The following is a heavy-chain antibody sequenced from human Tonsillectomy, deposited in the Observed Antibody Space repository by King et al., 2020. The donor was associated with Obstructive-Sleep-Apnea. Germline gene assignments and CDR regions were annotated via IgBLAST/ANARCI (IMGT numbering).Heavy chain of an antibody. V-gene: IGHV4-59*08. CDR1: GDSISSYY. Sequence: VQLQESGPGLVKPSETLSLTCIVSGDSISSYYWSLIRQPPGKGLEWIGYIYYSGNTIYNPPLKSRVTMSVDTSKNQFSPKLSPVTAADTAVYYCARHEGIGYYYYGLDVWGQGTTVTVSS. J-gene: IGHJ6*02. CDR2: IYYSGNT. D-gene: IGHD2-15*01. CDR3: ARHEGIGYYYYGLDV.